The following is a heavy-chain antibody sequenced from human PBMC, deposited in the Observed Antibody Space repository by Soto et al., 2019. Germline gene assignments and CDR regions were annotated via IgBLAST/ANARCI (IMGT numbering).Heavy chain of an antibody. CDR2: IYPGDSDT. J-gene: IGHJ6*02. CDR3: AAGGISPGNYNYYAMDV. CDR1: GHSFTSYW. D-gene: IGHD3-16*01. V-gene: IGHV5-51*01. Sequence: PGESLKISCKGSGHSFTSYWIGWVRQMPGKGLEWMGFIYPGDSDTRYSPSFQGQVTISADKSISTAYLQWSSVKASDTAVYYCAAGGISPGNYNYYAMDVWGQGTTVTVSS.